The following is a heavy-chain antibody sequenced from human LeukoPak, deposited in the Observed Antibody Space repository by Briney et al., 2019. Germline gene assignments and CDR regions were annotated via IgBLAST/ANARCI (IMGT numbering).Heavy chain of an antibody. V-gene: IGHV3-48*01. CDR3: ARAGFYGGRQSGAFDI. D-gene: IGHD4-23*01. Sequence: GGSLRLSCAASGFTFSSYSMNWVRQAPGKGLEWVSYISSSSSTIYYADSVKGRFTISRDNAKNSLYLQMNSLRAEDTAVYYCARAGFYGGRQSGAFDIWGQGTMVTVSS. CDR2: ISSSSSTI. CDR1: GFTFSSYS. J-gene: IGHJ3*02.